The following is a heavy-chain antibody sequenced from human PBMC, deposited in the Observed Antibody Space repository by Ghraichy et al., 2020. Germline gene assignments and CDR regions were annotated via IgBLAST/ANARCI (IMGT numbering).Heavy chain of an antibody. D-gene: IGHD3-10*01. CDR2: INHSGST. V-gene: IGHV4-34*01. J-gene: IGHJ4*02. CDR1: GGSFSGYY. CDR3: ARGVNYYGSGSYYNVYYFDY. Sequence: SQTLSLTCAVYGGSFSGYYWSWIRQPPGKGLEWIGEINHSGSTNYNPSLKSRVTISVDTSKNQFSLKLSSVTAADTAVYYCARGVNYYGSGSYYNVYYFDYWGQGTLVTVSS.